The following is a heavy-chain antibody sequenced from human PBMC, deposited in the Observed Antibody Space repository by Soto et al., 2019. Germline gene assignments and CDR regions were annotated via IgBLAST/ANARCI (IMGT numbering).Heavy chain of an antibody. CDR2: IYNGGRT. CDR1: GDSISSDGYH. J-gene: IGHJ4*02. Sequence: SETLSLTCTVSGDSISSDGYHWSWIRQSPGKGLEWIGYIYNGGRTFYRPSLESRINMSLDATKNSYSLRLTSVTAADTAVYYCARAPVGMDSINFFGHWGQGILVTVSS. D-gene: IGHD2-8*01. V-gene: IGHV4-30-4*01. CDR3: ARAPVGMDSINFFGH.